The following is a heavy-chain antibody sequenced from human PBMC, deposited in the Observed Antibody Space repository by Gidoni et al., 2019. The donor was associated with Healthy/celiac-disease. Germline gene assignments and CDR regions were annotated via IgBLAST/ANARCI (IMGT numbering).Heavy chain of an antibody. V-gene: IGHV3-74*01. D-gene: IGHD4-4*01. CDR2: INSDGSST. Sequence: EVQLVESGGCLVQPGGSLRLLCPASGFPFSSYWMHWVRQAPGKGLVWVSRINSDGSSTSYADSVKGRFTISRDNAKNTLYLQMNSLRAEDTAVYYCASGSRTVTTPDYWGQGTLVTVSS. CDR3: ASGSRTVTTPDY. J-gene: IGHJ4*02. CDR1: GFPFSSYW.